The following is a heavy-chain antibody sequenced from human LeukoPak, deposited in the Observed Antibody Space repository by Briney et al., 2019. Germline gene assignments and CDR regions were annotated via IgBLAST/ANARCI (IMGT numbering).Heavy chain of an antibody. V-gene: IGHV1-46*01. CDR2: INPSGGST. J-gene: IGHJ4*02. CDR1: VYTFTNYY. D-gene: IGHD5-12*01. CDR3: SCSGDVYYFDY. Sequence: ASETVSCKASVYTFTNYYFHWVRQAPAQGLECMGIINPSGGSTTHAQKFQGKITITTDTSTSTVYLELRDLSVEDSAVYFGSCSGDVYYFDYWGQGTLVTVSS.